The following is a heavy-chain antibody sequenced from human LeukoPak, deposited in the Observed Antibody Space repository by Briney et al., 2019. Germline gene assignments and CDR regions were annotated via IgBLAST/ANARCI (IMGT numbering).Heavy chain of an antibody. CDR3: ATDYHGSGTFDY. CDR1: GFTIGDYY. CDR2: ISASGSSI. V-gene: IGHV3-11*01. J-gene: IGHJ4*02. Sequence: GGSLRLSCAASGFTIGDYYMSWFRQTPGKGLEWLSYISASGSSISYADSVKGRFTISRDNAKNSLDLQMSSLTSEDTAVYFCATDYHGSGTFDYWGQGTLVTVSS. D-gene: IGHD3-10*01.